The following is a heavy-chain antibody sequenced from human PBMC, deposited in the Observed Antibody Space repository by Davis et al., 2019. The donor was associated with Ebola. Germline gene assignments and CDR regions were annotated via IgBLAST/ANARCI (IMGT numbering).Heavy chain of an antibody. CDR3: ARGSVEYYFDY. CDR1: SGSISPYY. J-gene: IGHJ4*02. D-gene: IGHD5/OR15-5a*01. V-gene: IGHV4-59*08. CDR2: ISYNGNT. Sequence: SETLSLTCTVSSGSISPYYWSWIRQPPGKGLEWVGYISYNGNTNYNPSLWGRVAMSVDTSKNQFSLKVNSVTAADTAVYHCARGSVEYYFDYWGQGALVTVSS.